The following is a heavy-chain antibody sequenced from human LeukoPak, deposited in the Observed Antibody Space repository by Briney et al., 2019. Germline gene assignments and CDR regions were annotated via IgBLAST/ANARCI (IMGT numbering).Heavy chain of an antibody. CDR1: GGSISSYY. CDR2: IYYSGST. J-gene: IGHJ4*02. CDR3: ARDFHSAGFDY. Sequence: PSETLSLTCTVSGGSISSYYWSWIRQPPGKGLGWIGYIYYSGSTNYNPSLKSRVTISVDTSKNQFSLKLSSVTAADTAVYYCARDFHSAGFDYWGQGTLVTVSS. V-gene: IGHV4-59*01. D-gene: IGHD6-13*01.